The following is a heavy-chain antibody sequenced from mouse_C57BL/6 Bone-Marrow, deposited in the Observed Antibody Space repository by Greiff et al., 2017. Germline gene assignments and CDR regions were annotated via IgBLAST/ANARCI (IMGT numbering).Heavy chain of an antibody. CDR3: ARDEGLGAMDY. CDR1: GFTFSDFY. D-gene: IGHD2-4*01. J-gene: IGHJ4*01. CDR2: SRNKANDYTT. V-gene: IGHV7-1*01. Sequence: EVKVVESGGGLVQSGRSLRLSCATSGFTFSDFYMEWVRQAPGKGLEWIAASRNKANDYTTEYSASVKGRFIVSRDTSQSILYLQMNALRAEDTAIYYCARDEGLGAMDYWGQGTSVTVSS.